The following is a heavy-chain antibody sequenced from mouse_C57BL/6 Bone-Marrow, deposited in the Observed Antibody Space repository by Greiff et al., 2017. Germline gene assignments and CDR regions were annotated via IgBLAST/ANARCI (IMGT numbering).Heavy chain of an antibody. CDR3: VRLDAMDY. J-gene: IGHJ4*01. V-gene: IGHV5-12*01. CDR2: ISNGGYST. Sequence: EVKLVESGGGVVRPGGSLKLSCAASGFTFSDYYMYWIRQTPEKRLEWVAYISNGGYSTYYVDTVKGRFTISRDNAKNTLFLQMSRLKSEDSAMYYCVRLDAMDYWGRGTSVTVSS. CDR1: GFTFSDYY.